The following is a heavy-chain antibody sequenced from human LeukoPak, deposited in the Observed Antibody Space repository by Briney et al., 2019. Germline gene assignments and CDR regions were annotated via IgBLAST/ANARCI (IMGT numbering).Heavy chain of an antibody. CDR3: ARAFQSLGGLSLPDY. J-gene: IGHJ4*02. D-gene: IGHD3-16*02. CDR2: IHPSTGNP. V-gene: IGHV7-4-1*02. Sequence: ASVKVSCKASGYTFTLYSIHWVRQAPGQGLEWMGWIHPSTGNPTYAQGFTGRFVFSLDTSVSTTYLQISSLKTEDTAVYYCARAFQSLGGLSLPDYWGQGTLVTVSS. CDR1: GYTFTLYS.